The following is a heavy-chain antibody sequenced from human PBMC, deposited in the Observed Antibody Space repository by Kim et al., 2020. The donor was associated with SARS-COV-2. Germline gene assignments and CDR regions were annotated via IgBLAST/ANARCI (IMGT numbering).Heavy chain of an antibody. Sequence: DNLALKVRVSISVDTSKNHLYLKLTSLTAADTAVYYCAKERKGDYFSVDSWGQGTLVTVSS. D-gene: IGHD3-16*01. CDR3: AKERKGDYFSVDS. J-gene: IGHJ4*02. V-gene: IGHV4-61*03.